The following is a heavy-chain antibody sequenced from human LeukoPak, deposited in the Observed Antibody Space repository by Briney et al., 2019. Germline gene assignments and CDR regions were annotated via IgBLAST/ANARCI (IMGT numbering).Heavy chain of an antibody. CDR1: GFTFSSYA. D-gene: IGHD4-23*01. J-gene: IGHJ4*02. CDR2: ISGSGGST. V-gene: IGHV3-23*01. CDR3: AKYLSYGGNSLYYFDY. Sequence: PGGSLRLSCAASGFTFSSYAMSWVRQAPGKGLEWVSAISGSGGSTYYADSVKGRFTISRDSSKNTLYLQMNSLRAEDTAVYYCAKYLSYGGNSLYYFDYWGQGTLVTVSS.